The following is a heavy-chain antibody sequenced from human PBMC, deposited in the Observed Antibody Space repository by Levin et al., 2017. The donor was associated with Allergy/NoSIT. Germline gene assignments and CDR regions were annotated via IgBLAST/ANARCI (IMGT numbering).Heavy chain of an antibody. CDR2: ISWNSGSI. CDR1: GFTYDDYA. J-gene: IGHJ3*02. Sequence: SLKISCAASGFTYDDYAMHWVRQAPGKGLEWVSGISWNSGSIGYADSVKGRFTISRDNAKNSLYLQMNSLRAEDTALYYCAKEQNYYDSSGYYLLRYAFDIWGQGTMVTVSS. CDR3: AKEQNYYDSSGYYLLRYAFDI. V-gene: IGHV3-9*01. D-gene: IGHD3-22*01.